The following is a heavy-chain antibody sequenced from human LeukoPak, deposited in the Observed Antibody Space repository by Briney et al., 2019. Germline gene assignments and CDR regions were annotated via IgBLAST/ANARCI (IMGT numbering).Heavy chain of an antibody. Sequence: GGSLRLSCAASGFTFSSYSMNWVRRAPGKGLEWVSYISSSSSTIYYADSVKGRFTISRDNAKNSLYLQMNSLRDEDTAVYYCARDFYDFWSGYYSVLGYWGQGTLVTVSS. D-gene: IGHD3-3*01. CDR3: ARDFYDFWSGYYSVLGY. CDR2: ISSSSSTI. V-gene: IGHV3-48*02. CDR1: GFTFSSYS. J-gene: IGHJ4*02.